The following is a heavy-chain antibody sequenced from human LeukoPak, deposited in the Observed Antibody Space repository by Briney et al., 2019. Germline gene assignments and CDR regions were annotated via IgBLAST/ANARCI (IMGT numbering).Heavy chain of an antibody. CDR3: ARLTYYYDSSGYYFDY. D-gene: IGHD3-22*01. Sequence: ASVKVSCKASGYTLTSYYMHWVRQAPGQGLEWMGIINPSGGSTGYAQKFQGRVTMTWDTSTSTVYMVLSSLRSEDTAVYYCARLTYYYDSSGYYFDYWGQGTLVTVSS. J-gene: IGHJ4*02. CDR1: GYTLTSYY. CDR2: INPSGGST. V-gene: IGHV1-46*01.